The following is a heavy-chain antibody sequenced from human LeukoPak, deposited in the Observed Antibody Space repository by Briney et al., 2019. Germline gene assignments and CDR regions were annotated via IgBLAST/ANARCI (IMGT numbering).Heavy chain of an antibody. CDR3: ARDHEGASDPDY. CDR1: GFTFSSYS. V-gene: IGHV3-21*01. Sequence: PGGSLRLSCAASGFTFSSYSMNWVRQAPGKGLEWVSSISSGSSYIYYADSVKGRFTISRDNAKNSLYLQMNSLRAEDTAVYYCARDHEGASDPDYWGQGTLVTVSS. D-gene: IGHD1-26*01. CDR2: ISSGSSYI. J-gene: IGHJ4*02.